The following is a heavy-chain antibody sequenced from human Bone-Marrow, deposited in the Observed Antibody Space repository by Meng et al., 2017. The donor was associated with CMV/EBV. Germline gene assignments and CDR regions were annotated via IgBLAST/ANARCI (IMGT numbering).Heavy chain of an antibody. V-gene: IGHV1-69*05. CDR2: IIPIFGTA. J-gene: IGHJ3*02. CDR1: GGTFSSYA. D-gene: IGHD6-19*01. Sequence: SVKVSCKASGGTFSSYAISWVRQAPGQGLEWMGGIIPIFGTANYAQKFQGRVTITTDESTSTAYMELSSLRSEDTAVYYCARVLDSRLNMQWLPWYAFDIWGQGTMVTVSS. CDR3: ARVLDSRLNMQWLPWYAFDI.